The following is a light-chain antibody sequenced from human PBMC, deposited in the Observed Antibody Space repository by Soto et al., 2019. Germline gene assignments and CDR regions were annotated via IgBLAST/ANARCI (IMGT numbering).Light chain of an antibody. CDR1: QDIITH. Sequence: DIQMTQSPSSLSASVGDTVTITCRASQDIITHLAWYQQRPGKVPNLLIYGASTLHSGVPSRFRGSGSGTHFTLTISSLQPEDVATYYCQNYHLALGTFGQGTRLDIK. V-gene: IGKV1-27*01. CDR3: QNYHLALGT. J-gene: IGKJ5*01. CDR2: GAS.